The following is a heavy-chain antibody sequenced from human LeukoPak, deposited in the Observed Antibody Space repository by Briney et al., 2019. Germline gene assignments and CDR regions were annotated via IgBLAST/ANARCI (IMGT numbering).Heavy chain of an antibody. Sequence: SETLSLTCAVSGGSISSGGYPWSWIRQPPGRGLEWIGYIFHTGNSYYNPSLKSRVAISVDRSKNQFSLKLSSVTAADTAVYYCARSLDSRFDIWGQGTMVIVSS. V-gene: IGHV4-30-2*01. D-gene: IGHD3-22*01. J-gene: IGHJ3*02. CDR1: GGSISSGGYP. CDR3: ARSLDSRFDI. CDR2: IFHTGNS.